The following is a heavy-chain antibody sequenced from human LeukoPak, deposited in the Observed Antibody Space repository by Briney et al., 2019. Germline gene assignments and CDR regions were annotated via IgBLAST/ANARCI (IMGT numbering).Heavy chain of an antibody. CDR2: INPNSGGT. CDR3: ARGGLEFLEWLLSYMDV. J-gene: IGHJ6*03. Sequence: ASVKVSCKASGYTFTGYYMHWVRQAPGQGLEWMGWINPNSGGTNYAQKFQGRVTMTRDTSISTAYMELSRLRSDDTAVYYCARGGLEFLEWLLSYMDVWGKGTTVTVSS. V-gene: IGHV1-2*02. D-gene: IGHD3-3*01. CDR1: GYTFTGYY.